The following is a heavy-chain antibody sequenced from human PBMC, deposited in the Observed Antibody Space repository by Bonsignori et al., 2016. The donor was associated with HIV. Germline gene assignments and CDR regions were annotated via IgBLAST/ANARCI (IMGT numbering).Heavy chain of an antibody. CDR3: ARGPLGGLGYCSGGSCYDLGGHYYYYYMDV. D-gene: IGHD2-15*01. V-gene: IGHV1-69*10. Sequence: SVKVSCKASGGTFSSYAISWVRQAPGQGLEWMGGIIPILGIANYAQKFQGRVTITADESTSTAYMELSSLRSEDTAVYYCARGPLGGLGYCSGGSCYDLGGHYYYYYMDVWGKGTTVTVSS. CDR1: GGTFSSYA. J-gene: IGHJ6*03. CDR2: IIPILGIA.